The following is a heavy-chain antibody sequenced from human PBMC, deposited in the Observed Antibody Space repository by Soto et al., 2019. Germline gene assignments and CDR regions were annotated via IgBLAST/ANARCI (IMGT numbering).Heavy chain of an antibody. CDR3: ARGVATLPVFAFDI. J-gene: IGHJ3*02. D-gene: IGHD6-6*01. V-gene: IGHV2-5*01. Sequence: ESGPTLVNPTQTLTLTCSFSGFSLSTSGVGVGWIRQSPGKALEWLALIYWSGDEHYRPSPKSRLSIFKDTSKNHVVLTMTDMDPVDTGTYYCARGVATLPVFAFDIWGRGTMVTVSS. CDR2: IYWSGDE. CDR1: GFSLSTSGVG.